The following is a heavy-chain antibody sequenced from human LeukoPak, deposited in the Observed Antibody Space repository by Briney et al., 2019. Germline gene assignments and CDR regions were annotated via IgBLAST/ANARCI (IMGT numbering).Heavy chain of an antibody. V-gene: IGHV3-30*02. D-gene: IGHD3-22*01. CDR2: IRYDGSNK. J-gene: IGHJ4*02. Sequence: GGSLRLSCAASGFTFSSYGMHWVRQAPGKGLEWVAFIRYDGSNKYYADSVKGRFTISRDNSKNTLYLEMNSLRAEDTAVYYCARGDYYESRGYVAAYWGQGTLVTVSS. CDR3: ARGDYYESRGYVAAY. CDR1: GFTFSSYG.